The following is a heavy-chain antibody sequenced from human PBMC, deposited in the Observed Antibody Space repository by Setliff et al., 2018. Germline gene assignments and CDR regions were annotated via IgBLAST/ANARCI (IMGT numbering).Heavy chain of an antibody. J-gene: IGHJ5*02. CDR1: GGSISSGSYY. Sequence: SETLSLTCTVSGGSISSGSYYWSWIRHPAGKGLEWIGRVYTNGGSDYNPFLKSRVSISLDTSKNQFSLKLISVTAADTAVYYCARDITREPYTGGFYHFDPWGQGALVTVSS. CDR3: ARDITREPYTGGFYHFDP. D-gene: IGHD3-16*01. V-gene: IGHV4-61*02. CDR2: VYTNGGS.